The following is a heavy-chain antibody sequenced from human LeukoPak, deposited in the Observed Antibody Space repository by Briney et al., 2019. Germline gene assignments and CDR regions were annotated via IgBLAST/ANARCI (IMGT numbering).Heavy chain of an antibody. Sequence: GGSLRLSCAASGFTFSSYWMHWVRQAPGEGLVWVSRINSDGSSTTYADSVKGRFTISRDNAKNTLYLQMNSLRAEDTAIYYCARQYSYDSSGYYPWDYWGQGTLVTVSS. CDR2: INSDGSST. V-gene: IGHV3-74*01. D-gene: IGHD3-22*01. CDR1: GFTFSSYW. CDR3: ARQYSYDSSGYYPWDY. J-gene: IGHJ4*02.